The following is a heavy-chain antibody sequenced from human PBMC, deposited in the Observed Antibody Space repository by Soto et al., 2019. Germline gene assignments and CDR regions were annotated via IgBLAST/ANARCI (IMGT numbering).Heavy chain of an antibody. CDR1: GGSFSGYY. V-gene: IGHV4-34*01. CDR3: ARGKGDY. J-gene: IGHJ4*02. Sequence: QVQLQQWGAGLLKPSETLSLTCAVYGGSFSGYYWSWIRQPPGKGLEWIGEINHSGSTNYNPSLKRRVTLAVEPSQNQFSLEVSSVTAADTAVYYCARGKGDYWGQGTLVTVSS. CDR2: INHSGST.